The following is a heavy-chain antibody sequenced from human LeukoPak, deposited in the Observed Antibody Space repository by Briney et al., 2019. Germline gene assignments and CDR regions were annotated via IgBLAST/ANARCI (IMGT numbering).Heavy chain of an antibody. CDR3: ARDSLRTGIQLWLVGAFDI. CDR1: GFTFSSYS. D-gene: IGHD5-18*01. Sequence: RPGGSLRLSCAASGFTFSSYSMNWVRQAPGKGLEWVSSISSSSSYIYYADSVKGRFTISRDNAKNSLYLQMNSLRAEDTAVYYCARDSLRTGIQLWLVGAFDIWGQGTMVTVSS. V-gene: IGHV3-21*01. J-gene: IGHJ3*02. CDR2: ISSSSSYI.